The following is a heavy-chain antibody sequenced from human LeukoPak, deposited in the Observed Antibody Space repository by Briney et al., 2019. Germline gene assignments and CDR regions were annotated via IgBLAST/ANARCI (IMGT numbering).Heavy chain of an antibody. Sequence: ASVKVSCKASGYTFTSYYMHWVRQAPEQGLEWMGIINPSGGSTSYAQKFQGRVTMTRDMSTSTVYMELSSLRSEDTAVYYCARAVVVVPAANELFDYWGQGTLVTVSS. J-gene: IGHJ4*02. D-gene: IGHD2-2*01. V-gene: IGHV1-46*01. CDR3: ARAVVVVPAANELFDY. CDR2: INPSGGST. CDR1: GYTFTSYY.